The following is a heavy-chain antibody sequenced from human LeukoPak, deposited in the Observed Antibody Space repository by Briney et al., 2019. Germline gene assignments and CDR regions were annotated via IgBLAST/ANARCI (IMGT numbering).Heavy chain of an antibody. J-gene: IGHJ4*02. CDR3: ARGPVVPRPRYFDY. V-gene: IGHV4-34*01. D-gene: IGHD2-2*01. Sequence: PSETLSLTCAVYGGSFSGYYWSWIRQPPGKGLEWIGEINHSGSTNYNPSLKSRVTISIDTSKNQFSLKLSSVTAADTAVYYCARGPVVPRPRYFDYWGQGTLVTVSS. CDR2: INHSGST. CDR1: GGSFSGYY.